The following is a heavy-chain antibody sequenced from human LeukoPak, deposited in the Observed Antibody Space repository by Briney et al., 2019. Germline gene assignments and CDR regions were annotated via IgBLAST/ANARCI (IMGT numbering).Heavy chain of an antibody. CDR3: ARVIAGAIDH. Sequence: GGSLRLSCEASGFMFGGYSMTWVRQAPGKGLEWLANIAPDGSTQNHEDSLGGRFTISRDKPKNSLYLQMHSLRAEDAAVYHCARVIAGAIDHWGQGTLVTVSS. D-gene: IGHD2-15*01. CDR2: IAPDGSTQ. J-gene: IGHJ4*02. CDR1: GFMFGGYS. V-gene: IGHV3-7*01.